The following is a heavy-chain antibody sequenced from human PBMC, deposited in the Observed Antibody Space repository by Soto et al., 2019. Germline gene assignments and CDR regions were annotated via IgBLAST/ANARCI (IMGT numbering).Heavy chain of an antibody. CDR3: AKGGAGCTSTSCYTSGWLDP. J-gene: IGHJ5*02. V-gene: IGHV4-4*07. D-gene: IGHD2-2*02. Sequence: PSETLSLTCTVSGGSINDYYWSWIRQPAGKGLEWIGHIYNSGSTNYSPSLKSRVTILGDTSKNQFSLKLSAVTAADTAVYYCAKGGAGCTSTSCYTSGWLDPWGQGTLVTSPQ. CDR2: IYNSGST. CDR1: GGSINDYY.